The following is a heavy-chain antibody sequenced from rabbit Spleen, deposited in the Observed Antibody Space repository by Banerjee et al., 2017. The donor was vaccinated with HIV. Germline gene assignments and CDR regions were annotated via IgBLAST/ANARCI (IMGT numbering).Heavy chain of an antibody. CDR2: IAGSSSAFT. V-gene: IGHV1S45*01. D-gene: IGHD8-1*01. Sequence: QEQLVESGGGLVQPEGSLTLTCKASGFSFSTSDYMCWVRQAPGKGLEWISCIAGSSSAFTYSATWAKGRFTCSKTSSTTVTLQMTSLTVADTATYFCARDTGSSFSSYGMDLWGQGTLVTVS. CDR1: GFSFSTSDY. J-gene: IGHJ6*01. CDR3: ARDTGSSFSSYGMDL.